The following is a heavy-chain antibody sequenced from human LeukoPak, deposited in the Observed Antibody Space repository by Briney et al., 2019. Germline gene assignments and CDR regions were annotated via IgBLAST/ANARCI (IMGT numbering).Heavy chain of an antibody. CDR1: GFTFSSYS. J-gene: IGHJ4*02. CDR3: ARDRYD. Sequence: PGGSLRLSCAASGFTFSSYSINWVRQAPGKGLEWVSYISSGSGTIYYADSVKGRFTISRDNAKNSLYLQMNSLRAEDTAVYYCARDRYDWGQGTLVTVSS. D-gene: IGHD2-2*01. CDR2: ISSGSGTI. V-gene: IGHV3-48*01.